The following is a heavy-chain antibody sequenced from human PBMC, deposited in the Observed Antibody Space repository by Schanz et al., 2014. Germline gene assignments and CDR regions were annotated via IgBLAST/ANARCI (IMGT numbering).Heavy chain of an antibody. CDR1: GFTFSDYY. Sequence: DVQLLESGGGLVQPGGSLRLSCAASGFTFSDYYMSGIRQAPGKGLEWVSAISGSGGSTYYADSVKGRFTISRDNSKNTLYLQMNSLRAEDTAVYYCAKDPSHGDYDYYFDYWGQGTLVTVSS. CDR2: ISGSGGST. D-gene: IGHD3-22*01. CDR3: AKDPSHGDYDYYFDY. J-gene: IGHJ4*02. V-gene: IGHV3-23*01.